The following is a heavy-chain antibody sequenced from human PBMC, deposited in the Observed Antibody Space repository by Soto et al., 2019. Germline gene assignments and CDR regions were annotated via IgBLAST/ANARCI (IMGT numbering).Heavy chain of an antibody. CDR3: ARAIAAAGPEDGMDV. CDR1: GFTFSSYA. D-gene: IGHD6-13*01. J-gene: IGHJ6*02. Sequence: GGSLRLSCAASGFTFSSYAMHWVRQAPGKGLEWVAVISYDGSNKYYADSVKGRFTISRDNSKNTLYLQMNSLRAEDTAVYYCARAIAAAGPEDGMDVRGQGTTVTVSS. CDR2: ISYDGSNK. V-gene: IGHV3-30-3*01.